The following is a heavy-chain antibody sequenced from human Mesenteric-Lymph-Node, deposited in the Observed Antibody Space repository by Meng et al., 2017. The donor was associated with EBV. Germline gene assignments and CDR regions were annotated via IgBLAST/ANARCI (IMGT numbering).Heavy chain of an antibody. CDR2: IYYTGHT. V-gene: IGHV4-31*03. J-gene: IGHJ4*02. Sequence: HVKLQESGPGLVKSSQTLSLTCTVSGGSISSGNYYWNWIRQHPGKGLEWIGYIYYTGHTYYNPSLRSRVTISIDTSKNQFSLSLHSVTAADTAVYYCATNDNYRNDYWGQGTLVTVSS. CDR3: ATNDNYRNDY. D-gene: IGHD5-24*01. CDR1: GGSISSGNYY.